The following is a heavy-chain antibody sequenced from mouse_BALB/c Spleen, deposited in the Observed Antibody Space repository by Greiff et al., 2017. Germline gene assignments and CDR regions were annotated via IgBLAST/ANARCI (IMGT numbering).Heavy chain of an antibody. CDR3: ARYTYGSSYYWYFDV. CDR2: ISSGGGNT. D-gene: IGHD1-1*01. J-gene: IGHJ1*01. V-gene: IGHV5-9*03. Sequence: EVHLVESGGGLVKPGGSLKLSCAASGFTFSSYTMSWVRQTPEKRLEWVATISSGGGNTYYPDSVKGRFTISRDNAKNNLYLQMSSLRSEDTALYYCARYTYGSSYYWYFDVWGAGTTVTVSS. CDR1: GFTFSSYT.